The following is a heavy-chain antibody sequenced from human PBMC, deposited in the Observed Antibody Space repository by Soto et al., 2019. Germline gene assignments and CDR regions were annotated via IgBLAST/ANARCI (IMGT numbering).Heavy chain of an antibody. Sequence: LSCAASGFTFSSSGMHWVRQAPGKGLEWVAVISYDGSNKFYADSVKGRFTISRDNFRNTLYLQMNSLRAEDTAVYYCAKEFHSWNYFDYWGQGTLVTVSS. J-gene: IGHJ4*02. CDR2: ISYDGSNK. V-gene: IGHV3-30*18. D-gene: IGHD1-20*01. CDR3: AKEFHSWNYFDY. CDR1: GFTFSSSG.